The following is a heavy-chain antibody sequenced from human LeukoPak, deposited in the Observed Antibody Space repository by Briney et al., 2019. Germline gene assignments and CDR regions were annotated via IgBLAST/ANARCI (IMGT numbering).Heavy chain of an antibody. J-gene: IGHJ6*03. V-gene: IGHV3-21*04. Sequence: GGSLRLSCAASGFTFSSYSMNWVRQAPGKGLEWVSSISTSSSYINYADSVKGRFTISRDNSKNTLYLQMNSLRAEDTAVYYCAKDGAAGNYYYYMDVWGKGTTVTVSS. CDR2: ISTSSSYI. D-gene: IGHD6-13*01. CDR1: GFTFSSYS. CDR3: AKDGAAGNYYYYMDV.